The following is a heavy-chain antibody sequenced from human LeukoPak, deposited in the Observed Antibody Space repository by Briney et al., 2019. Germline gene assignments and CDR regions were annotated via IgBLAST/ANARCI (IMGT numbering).Heavy chain of an antibody. CDR1: GYTFTSYY. J-gene: IGHJ4*02. Sequence: ASVKVSCKASGYTFTSYYMHWVRQAPGQGLEWTGIINPSGGSTSYAQKFQGRVTMTRDTSTSTVYMELSSLRSEDTAVYYCAREGAVAGSPGGFFDYWGQGTLVTVSS. CDR2: INPSGGST. V-gene: IGHV1-46*01. CDR3: AREGAVAGSPGGFFDY. D-gene: IGHD6-19*01.